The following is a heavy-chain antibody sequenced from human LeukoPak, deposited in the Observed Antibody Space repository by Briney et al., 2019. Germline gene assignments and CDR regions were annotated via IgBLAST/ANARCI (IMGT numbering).Heavy chain of an antibody. CDR3: ARPQAQYSSGWYDY. J-gene: IGHJ4*02. Sequence: GGSLRLSCAASGFTFSDYYMSWIRQAPGKGLEWVSYISSSGSTIYYADSVKGRFTISRDNAKNSLYLQMNSLRAEDTAAYYCARPQAQYSSGWYDYWGQGTLVTVSS. V-gene: IGHV3-11*04. D-gene: IGHD6-19*01. CDR1: GFTFSDYY. CDR2: ISSSGSTI.